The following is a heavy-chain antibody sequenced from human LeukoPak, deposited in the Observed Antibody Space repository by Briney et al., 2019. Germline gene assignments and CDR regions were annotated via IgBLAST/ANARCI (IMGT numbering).Heavy chain of an antibody. CDR1: GFTFSSYA. CDR2: ISYDGSNK. J-gene: IGHJ3*02. V-gene: IGHV3-30*04. D-gene: IGHD1-26*01. Sequence: GGSLRLSCAASGFTFSSYAMHWVRQAPGKGLEWVAVISYDGSNKYYADSVKGRFTISRDNSKNTLYLQMNSLRAEDMAVYYCARDNVGARTFDIWGQGTMVTVSS. CDR3: ARDNVGARTFDI.